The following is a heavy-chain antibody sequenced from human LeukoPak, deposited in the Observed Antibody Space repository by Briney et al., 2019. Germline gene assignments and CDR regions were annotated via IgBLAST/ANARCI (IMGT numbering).Heavy chain of an antibody. CDR1: GYTFTSYG. D-gene: IGHD6-13*01. Sequence: GASVKVSCKASGYTFTSYGISWVRQAPGQGLEWMGWISAYNGNTNYAQKPQGRVTMTTDTSTSTAYMEPRSLRSDDTAVYYCARGPHAYSSSSHYYYGMDVWGQGTTVTVSS. CDR3: ARGPHAYSSSSHYYYGMDV. CDR2: ISAYNGNT. V-gene: IGHV1-18*01. J-gene: IGHJ6*02.